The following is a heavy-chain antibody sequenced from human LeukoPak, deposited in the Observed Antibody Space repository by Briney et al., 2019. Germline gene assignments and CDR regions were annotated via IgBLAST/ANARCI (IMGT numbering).Heavy chain of an antibody. CDR1: GGSFSDYY. D-gene: IGHD6-13*01. Sequence: SETLSLTCAVYGGSFSDYYWTWIRQPPGKGLEWIGEINHVETANYNPSLKSRVTISVDTSKNQFSLKLSSVTAADTAVYYCARHKGGQQLDAEYFQHWGQGTLVTVSS. V-gene: IGHV4-34*01. J-gene: IGHJ1*01. CDR2: INHVETA. CDR3: ARHKGGQQLDAEYFQH.